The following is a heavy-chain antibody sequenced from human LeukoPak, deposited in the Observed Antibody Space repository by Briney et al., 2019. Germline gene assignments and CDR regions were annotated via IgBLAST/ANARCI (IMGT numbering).Heavy chain of an antibody. CDR1: GFTFGDYA. J-gene: IGHJ4*02. V-gene: IGHV3-49*04. CDR2: IRSKAYGGTT. CDR3: TSDSSGSSTY. Sequence: RSLRLSCTASGFTFGDYAMSWVRQAPGKGLEWVGFIRSKAYGGTTEYAASVKGRFTISRDDSKSIAYLQMNSLKTEDTAVYYCTSDSSGSSTYWGQGTLVTVSS. D-gene: IGHD3-22*01.